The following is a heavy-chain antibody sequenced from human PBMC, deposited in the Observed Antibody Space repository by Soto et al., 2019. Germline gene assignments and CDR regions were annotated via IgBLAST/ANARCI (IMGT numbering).Heavy chain of an antibody. CDR1: GFTFGDYA. V-gene: IGHV3-49*03. CDR3: TRASHDYDILTGNGNNWFDP. CDR2: IRSKAYGGTT. J-gene: IGHJ5*02. D-gene: IGHD3-9*01. Sequence: GGSLRLSCTASGFTFGDYAMSWFRQAPGKGLEWVGFIRSKAYGGTTEYAASVKGRFTISRDDSKSIAYLQMNSLKTEDTAVYYCTRASHDYDILTGNGNNWFDPWGQGTLVTVSS.